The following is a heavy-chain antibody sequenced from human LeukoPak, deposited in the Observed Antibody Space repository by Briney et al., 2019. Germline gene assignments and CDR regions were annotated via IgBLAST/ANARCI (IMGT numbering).Heavy chain of an antibody. D-gene: IGHD5-18*01. CDR3: AKGGYSNGRYYYYYMDV. CDR2: IKPDETEK. J-gene: IGHJ6*03. CDR1: GFTFTNYW. Sequence: GGSLRLSCAASGFTFTNYWMTWVRQAPGKRLEWLADIKPDETEKYYIDSVKGRFTISRDNAKNSLFLQMNSLRAEDTAVYYCAKGGYSNGRYYYYYMDVWGEGTTVTVSS. V-gene: IGHV3-7*01.